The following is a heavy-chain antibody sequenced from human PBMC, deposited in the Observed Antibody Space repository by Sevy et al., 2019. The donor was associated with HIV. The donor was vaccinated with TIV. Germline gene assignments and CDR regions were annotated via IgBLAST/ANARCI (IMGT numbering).Heavy chain of an antibody. V-gene: IGHV3-74*01. J-gene: IGHJ6*03. CDR1: GFTFSKYS. Sequence: GGSLRLSCAASGFTFSKYSMSWVRQAPGKGLVWVSRINSDGGITTYADSVKGRFTISRDNAKNTLYLQMNSLRAEDTAVYYCVYYDFWSGSSEYYMDVWGKGTTVTVS. CDR2: INSDGGIT. D-gene: IGHD3-3*01. CDR3: VYYDFWSGSSEYYMDV.